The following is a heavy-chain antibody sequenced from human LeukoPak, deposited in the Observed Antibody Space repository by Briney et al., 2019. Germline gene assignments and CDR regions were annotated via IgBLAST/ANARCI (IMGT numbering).Heavy chain of an antibody. D-gene: IGHD2-15*01. CDR1: GGSVSSGSYY. Sequence: KPSETLSLTCTVSGGSVSSGSYYWSWIRQPPGKGLEWIGYIYHSGSTYYNPSLKSRVTISVDRSKNQFSLKLSSVTAADTAVYYCARDLGIGTWFDPWGQGTLVTVSS. J-gene: IGHJ5*02. CDR3: ARDLGIGTWFDP. CDR2: IYHSGST. V-gene: IGHV4-30-2*01.